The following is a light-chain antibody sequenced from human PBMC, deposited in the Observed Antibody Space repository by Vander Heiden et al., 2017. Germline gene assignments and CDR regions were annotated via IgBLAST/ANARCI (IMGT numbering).Light chain of an antibody. V-gene: IGLV2-14*03. CDR2: DVS. CDR3: VSFTPSSTPYV. CDR1: SSDFCGYNS. Sequence: QSALTQPASVSGSPGQSITVSCTGTSSDFCGYNSVSWYQQHPGKAPKLMIYDVSNRPSGVSNRFSGSQSGNTASLTISGLQAEDEADYYCVSFTPSSTPYVFGTGTKVTVL. J-gene: IGLJ1*01.